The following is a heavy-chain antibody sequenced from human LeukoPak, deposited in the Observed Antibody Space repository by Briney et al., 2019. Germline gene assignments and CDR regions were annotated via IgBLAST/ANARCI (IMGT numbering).Heavy chain of an antibody. J-gene: IGHJ1*01. CDR3: ARGLLRWSSETCLQH. CDR2: INPSGGST. V-gene: IGHV1-46*01. CDR1: GYTFTSYY. Sequence: ASVKVSCKASGYTFTSYYMHWVRRAPGQGLEWMGIINPSGGSTSYAQKFQGRVTMTRDTSTSTVYMELSSLRSEDTAVYYCARGLLRWSSETCLQHWGQGTLVTVSS. D-gene: IGHD4-23*01.